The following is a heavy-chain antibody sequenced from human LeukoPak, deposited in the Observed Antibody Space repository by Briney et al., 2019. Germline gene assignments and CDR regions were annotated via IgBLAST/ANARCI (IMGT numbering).Heavy chain of an antibody. CDR1: GGSFSGYY. V-gene: IGHV4-34*01. J-gene: IGHJ4*02. CDR3: ANSLVAAEDY. Sequence: SETLSLTCAVYGGSFSGYYWSWIRQPPGKGLEWIGEINHSGSTNYNPPLKSRVTISVDTSKNQFSLKLSSVTAADTAVYYCANSLVAAEDYWGQGTLVTVSS. CDR2: INHSGST. D-gene: IGHD2-15*01.